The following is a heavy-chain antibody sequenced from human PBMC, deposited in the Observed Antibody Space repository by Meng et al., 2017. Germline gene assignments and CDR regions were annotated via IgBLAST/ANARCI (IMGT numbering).Heavy chain of an antibody. CDR2: IYTSGGT. J-gene: IGHJ3*02. D-gene: IGHD3-9*01. V-gene: IGHV4-61*02. Sequence: SETLSLTCTVPGGSISSGSYYWSWIRQPAGKGLEWIGRIYTSGGTNYNPSLKSRVTISVDTSKNQFSLKLSSVPAADTAVYYCARALIFYDILTGSGAFDIWGQGTMVTVSS. CDR1: GGSISSGSYY. CDR3: ARALIFYDILTGSGAFDI.